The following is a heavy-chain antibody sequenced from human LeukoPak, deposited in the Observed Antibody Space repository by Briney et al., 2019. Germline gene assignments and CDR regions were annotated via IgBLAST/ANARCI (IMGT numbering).Heavy chain of an antibody. J-gene: IGHJ4*02. CDR3: ARHRRAYCSGGSCSEGPDY. D-gene: IGHD2-15*01. V-gene: IGHV4-39*01. CDR2: IYYSGST. Sequence: SETLSLTCTVSGGSISSSSYYWGWIRQPPGKGLEWIGSIYYSGSTYYNPSLKSRVTISVDTSKNQFSLKLSSVTAADTAMYYCARHRRAYCSGGSCSEGPDYWGQGTLVTVSS. CDR1: GGSISSSSYY.